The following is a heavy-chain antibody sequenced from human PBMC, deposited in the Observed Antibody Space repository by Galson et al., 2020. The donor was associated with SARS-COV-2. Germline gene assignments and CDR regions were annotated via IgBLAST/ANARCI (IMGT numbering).Heavy chain of an antibody. CDR2: FDPEDGET. D-gene: IGHD3-3*01. V-gene: IGHV1-24*01. CDR3: ATTVVLRFLVWLLPPSQSLDY. Sequence: ASVKVSCKVPGYTLTELSMHWVRQAPGKGLEWMGGFDPEDGETIYAQKFQGRVTMTEDTSTDTAYMELSSLRSEDTAVYYCATTVVLRFLVWLLPPSQSLDYWGQGTLVTVSS. CDR1: GYTLTELS. J-gene: IGHJ4*02.